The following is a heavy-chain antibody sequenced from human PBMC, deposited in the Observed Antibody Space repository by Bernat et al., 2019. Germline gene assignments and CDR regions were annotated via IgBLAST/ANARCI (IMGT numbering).Heavy chain of an antibody. CDR2: INHSGDT. CDR3: ARSEGLMYYFDY. CDR1: GGSFSGYY. D-gene: IGHD3-16*01. J-gene: IGHJ4*02. Sequence: QVQLQQWGAGLLKPSETLSLTCAVYGGSFSGYYWSWIRQPPGKGLVWIGEINHSGDTTYNPYLKSRLTISVDTSKSQFSLQLTAVTAADTAAYYCARSEGLMYYFDYWSQGTLVTVSS. V-gene: IGHV4-34*01.